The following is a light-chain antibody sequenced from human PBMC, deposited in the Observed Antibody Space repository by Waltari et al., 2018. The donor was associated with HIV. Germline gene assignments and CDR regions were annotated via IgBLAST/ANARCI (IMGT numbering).Light chain of an antibody. CDR3: QSYDSSLSSWI. V-gene: IGLV1-40*01. CDR1: TSTIGAPFD. Sequence: QSVLTQPPSLSGAPGQRVTISCTGSTSTIGAPFDVHWYQPFPGNAPKLLIHGNTLRPSGVPDRFSASTSGSSASLAITGLHLEDEATYYCQSYDSSLSSWIFGGGTKLTVL. CDR2: GNT. J-gene: IGLJ2*01.